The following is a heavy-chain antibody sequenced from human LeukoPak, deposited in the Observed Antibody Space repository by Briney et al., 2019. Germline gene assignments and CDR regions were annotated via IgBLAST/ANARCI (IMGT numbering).Heavy chain of an antibody. CDR2: ISRSGSPI. V-gene: IGHV3-48*03. Sequence: GGSLRLSCAASGFTLSNYEMNWVRQAPGKGLEWLSYISRSGSPIYYADSVKGRFTISRDSAKNSLYLQMNSLRAEDTAVYYCARDLVYWGQGTLVTVSS. CDR3: ARDLVY. D-gene: IGHD6-6*01. J-gene: IGHJ4*02. CDR1: GFTLSNYE.